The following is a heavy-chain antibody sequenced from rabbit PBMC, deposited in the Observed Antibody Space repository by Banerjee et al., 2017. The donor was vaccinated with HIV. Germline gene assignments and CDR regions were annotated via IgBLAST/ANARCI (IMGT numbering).Heavy chain of an antibody. CDR3: ARSAGYGYVGDGYFKL. J-gene: IGHJ4*01. CDR2: IYTSGGSA. Sequence: QEQLEESGGDLVKPEGSLTLTCTASGFSFSSNYYMCWVRQAPGKGLEWIALIYTSGGSAVYASWAKGRFTISKTSSTTVTLQMTSLTAADTATYFCARSAGYGYVGDGYFKLWGPGTLVTVS. V-gene: IGHV1S45*01. D-gene: IGHD6-1*01. CDR1: GFSFSSNYY.